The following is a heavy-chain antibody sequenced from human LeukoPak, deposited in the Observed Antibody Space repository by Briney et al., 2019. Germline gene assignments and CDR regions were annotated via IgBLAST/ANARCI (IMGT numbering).Heavy chain of an antibody. CDR2: ISGNTNHL. J-gene: IGHJ5*01. CDR3: ARDQYVATIGHDS. V-gene: IGHV3-21*01. D-gene: IGHD5-24*01. Sequence: GGSLRLSCAASGFTFSNAWMSWVRQAPGKGLEWVSSISGNTNHLYYADSVKGRFTISRDNAKNSLYLQMNSVRAEDTAVYYCARDQYVATIGHDSWGQGTLVTVSS. CDR1: GFTFSNAW.